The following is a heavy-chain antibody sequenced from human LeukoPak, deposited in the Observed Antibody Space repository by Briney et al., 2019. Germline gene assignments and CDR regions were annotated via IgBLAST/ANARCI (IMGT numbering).Heavy chain of an antibody. CDR1: GFTFSSYG. D-gene: IGHD3-9*01. CDR2: ISYDGSNK. J-gene: IGHJ4*02. Sequence: HAGGSLRLSCAASGFTFSSYGMHWVRQAPGKGLEWVAVISYDGSNKYYADSVKGRFTISRDNSKNTLYLQMNSLRAEDTAVYYCAKDAIDYDILTGIDYWGQGTLVTVSS. V-gene: IGHV3-30*18. CDR3: AKDAIDYDILTGIDY.